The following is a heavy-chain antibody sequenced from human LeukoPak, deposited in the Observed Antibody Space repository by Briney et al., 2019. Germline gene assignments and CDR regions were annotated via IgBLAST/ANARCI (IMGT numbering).Heavy chain of an antibody. CDR3: ARDGGIAVASYYFDY. CDR1: GFTFSSYA. D-gene: IGHD6-19*01. V-gene: IGHV3-30*04. J-gene: IGHJ4*02. CDR2: ISYDGSNK. Sequence: GGSLRLSCAASGFTFSSYAMHWVRQAPGKGLEWVAVISYDGSNKYYADSVKGRFTISRDSSKNTLYLQMNSLRAEDTAVYYCARDGGIAVASYYFDYWGQGTLVTVSS.